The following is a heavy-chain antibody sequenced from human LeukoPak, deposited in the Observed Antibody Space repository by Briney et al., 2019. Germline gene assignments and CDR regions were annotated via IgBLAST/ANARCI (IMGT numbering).Heavy chain of an antibody. J-gene: IGHJ4*02. CDR3: ARGLGMWQPLDS. V-gene: IGHV4-31*03. CDR2: LYDSGST. Sequence: ASETLSLTCTVSGVSVTHGLYFWSWIRQHPGKGLEWIGYLYDSGSTYLNPSLESRVSMSLDTSQNQFSLKLSSVTAADTAVYYCARGLGMWQPLDSWGQGTLVTVSS. D-gene: IGHD7-27*01. CDR1: GVSVTHGLYF.